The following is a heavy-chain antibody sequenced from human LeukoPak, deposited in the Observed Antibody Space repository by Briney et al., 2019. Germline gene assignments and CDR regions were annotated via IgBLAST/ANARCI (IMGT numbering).Heavy chain of an antibody. CDR3: ARDPLSVTTYYGMDV. Sequence: GGSLRLSCAASGLTCSHNYVSWVRQAPGKGLEWVSAIHTSGDTCYADSVKGRFTISRDNSKNTLYLQMNSLRAEDTAVYYCARDPLSVTTYYGMDVWGQGTTVTVSS. CDR2: IHTSGDT. CDR1: GLTCSHNY. J-gene: IGHJ6*02. V-gene: IGHV3-53*01. D-gene: IGHD4-17*01.